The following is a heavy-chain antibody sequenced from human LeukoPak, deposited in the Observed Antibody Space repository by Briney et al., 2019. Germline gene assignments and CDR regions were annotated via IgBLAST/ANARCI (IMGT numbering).Heavy chain of an antibody. D-gene: IGHD3-10*01. CDR3: ARDGGQDAFDI. Sequence: GGSLRLSSAASGFTFSSYSMNWVRQAPGKGLEWVSSISSSSSYIYYADSVKGRFTISRDNAKNSLYLQMNSLRAEDTAVYYCARDGGQDAFDIWGQGTMVTVSS. J-gene: IGHJ3*02. CDR2: ISSSSSYI. CDR1: GFTFSSYS. V-gene: IGHV3-21*01.